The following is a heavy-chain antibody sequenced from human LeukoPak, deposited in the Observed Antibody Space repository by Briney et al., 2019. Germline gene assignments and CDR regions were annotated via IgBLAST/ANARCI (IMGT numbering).Heavy chain of an antibody. D-gene: IGHD7-27*01. CDR1: GFTFSSYW. Sequence: GGSLRLSCAASGFTFSSYWMHWVRQAPGKGLEWVAYVLSDGSRKYYADSVKGRFTISRDDSKNTLFLQMNSLRPEDTALYYCAKDFNWGWDYWGQGTLVTVSS. V-gene: IGHV3-30*02. J-gene: IGHJ4*02. CDR2: VLSDGSRK. CDR3: AKDFNWGWDY.